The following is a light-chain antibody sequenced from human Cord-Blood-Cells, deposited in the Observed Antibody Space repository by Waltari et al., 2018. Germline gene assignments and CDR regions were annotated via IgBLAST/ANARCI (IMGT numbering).Light chain of an antibody. J-gene: IGLJ2*01. V-gene: IGLV1-36*01. CDR1: SSHIGNNS. CDR3: AAWDDSLNGVV. Sequence: QSVLTQPPSVSEAPRQRVTISCSGSSSHIGNNSVTWYQQLPGKAPNLLIYYDDLLPSGVSDRFSGSKSGTSASLAISGLQSEDEADYYCAAWDDSLNGVVFGGGTKLTVL. CDR2: YDD.